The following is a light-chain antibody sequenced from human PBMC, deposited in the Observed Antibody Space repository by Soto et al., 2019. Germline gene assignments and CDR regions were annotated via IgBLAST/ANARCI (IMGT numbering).Light chain of an antibody. CDR1: QSVSSN. CDR3: QQYKNWPT. CDR2: GAS. Sequence: EIVMTQSPATLSVSPGERATLSCRASQSVSSNLAWYQQKLGQAPRLLIYGASTRATGIPARLSGSGSGTEFTLTISSLQSEDFAVYYCQQYKNWPTFGQGTTVEIK. J-gene: IGKJ1*01. V-gene: IGKV3-15*01.